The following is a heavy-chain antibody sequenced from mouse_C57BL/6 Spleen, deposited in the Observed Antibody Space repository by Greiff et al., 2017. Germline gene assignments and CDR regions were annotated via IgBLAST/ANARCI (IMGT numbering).Heavy chain of an antibody. Sequence: QVQLQQPGTELVKPGASVKLSCKASGYTFTSYWMHWVKQRPGQGLEWIGNINPSNGGTNYNEKFKSKATMTVDKSSSTDYMQLSSLTSEDSAVYYCARHGKRGDWYFDVWGTGTTVTVSS. J-gene: IGHJ1*03. CDR3: ARHGKRGDWYFDV. D-gene: IGHD2-1*01. V-gene: IGHV1-53*01. CDR2: INPSNGGT. CDR1: GYTFTSYW.